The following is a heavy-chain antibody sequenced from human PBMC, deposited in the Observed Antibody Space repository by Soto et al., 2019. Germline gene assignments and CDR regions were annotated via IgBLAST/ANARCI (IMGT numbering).Heavy chain of an antibody. D-gene: IGHD1-26*01. CDR3: ARRVGATPRAFYFDY. J-gene: IGHJ4*02. V-gene: IGHV3-48*03. Sequence: GGSLRLSCAASGFTFSTYEMNWVRQAPGKGLEWLSYISSSGSTIYYADSVKGRYTISRDNVKNSLYLQMNSLRAEDTAVYYCARRVGATPRAFYFDYWGQGTLVTVSS. CDR2: ISSSGSTI. CDR1: GFTFSTYE.